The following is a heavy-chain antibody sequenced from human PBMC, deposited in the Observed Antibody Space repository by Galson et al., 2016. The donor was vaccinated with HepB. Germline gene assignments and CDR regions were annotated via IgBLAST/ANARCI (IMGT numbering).Heavy chain of an antibody. Sequence: EPLSLTCTVPGGSISTYYWSWIRQPPGKGLEWLGYIYYSGSTNYNPSHKSRVTLSVDTSKNQFSLKLSSVTAADTAVYYCASYYYGSGSFDYWGQGTLVTVSS. V-gene: IGHV4-59*01. D-gene: IGHD3-10*01. J-gene: IGHJ4*02. CDR1: GGSISTYY. CDR3: ASYYYGSGSFDY. CDR2: IYYSGST.